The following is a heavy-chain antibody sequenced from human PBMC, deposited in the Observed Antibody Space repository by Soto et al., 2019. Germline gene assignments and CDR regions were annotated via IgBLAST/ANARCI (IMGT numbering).Heavy chain of an antibody. CDR1: GGSVSSGSYY. V-gene: IGHV4-61*01. CDR3: ARVGYSSGWPNWFDP. D-gene: IGHD6-19*01. J-gene: IGHJ5*02. Sequence: SETLSLTCTVSGGSVSSGSYYWSWIRQPPGKGLEWIGYIYYSGSTNYNPSLKSRVTISVDTSKNQFSLKLSSVTAADTAVYYCARVGYSSGWPNWFDPWGPGTLVTVSS. CDR2: IYYSGST.